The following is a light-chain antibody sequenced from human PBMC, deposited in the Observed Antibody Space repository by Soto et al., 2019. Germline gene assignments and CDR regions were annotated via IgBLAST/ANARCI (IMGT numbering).Light chain of an antibody. CDR3: QSYDSSLSGLV. Sequence: QSVLTQPPSVSGAPGQRVTISCTGSSCNIGAGYDVHWYQQLPGTAPKLLIYGISNRPSGVPDRFSGSKSGTSASLAISGLQAEDEADYYCQSYDSSLSGLVFGGGTKVTVL. J-gene: IGLJ2*01. V-gene: IGLV1-40*01. CDR2: GIS. CDR1: SCNIGAGYD.